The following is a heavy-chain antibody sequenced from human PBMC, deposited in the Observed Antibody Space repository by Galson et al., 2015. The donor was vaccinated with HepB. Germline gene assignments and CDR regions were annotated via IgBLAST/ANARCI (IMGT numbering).Heavy chain of an antibody. V-gene: IGHV3-21*01. D-gene: IGHD1-26*01. CDR3: ARLTVDWWEDY. J-gene: IGHJ4*02. CDR1: GFIFSSYG. Sequence: SLRLSCAASGFIFSSYGMSWVRQAPGEGLEWVSTITSDSSTYYADSVKGRFTISRDNAKNSLYLQMNSLRAEDTAVYYCARLTVDWWEDYWGQGTLVTVSS. CDR2: ITSDSST.